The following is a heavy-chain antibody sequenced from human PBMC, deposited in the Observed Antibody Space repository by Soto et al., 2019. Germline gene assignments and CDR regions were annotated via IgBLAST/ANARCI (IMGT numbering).Heavy chain of an antibody. J-gene: IGHJ5*02. D-gene: IGHD3-10*01. CDR2: INPYSGGA. Sequence: ASVKVSCKASGYTFTGYFMHWVRQAPGQGLEWMGWINPYSGGADYAQSFQGRVTMTRDTSISTVYMELSRLRFDDTAVYYCARVIRGAYYNSPLDTWGQGIVVTVS. CDR1: GYTFTGYF. V-gene: IGHV1-2*02. CDR3: ARVIRGAYYNSPLDT.